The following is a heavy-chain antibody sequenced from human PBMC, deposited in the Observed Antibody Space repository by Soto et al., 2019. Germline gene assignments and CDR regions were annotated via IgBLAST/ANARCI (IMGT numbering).Heavy chain of an antibody. Sequence: QVQLQESGPGLVKPSETLSLTCTVSGGSVSSGSYYWSWIRQPPGKGLEWIGYIYYSGSTNYNPSLKSRVTISVDTSKNQFSLKLSSVTAADTAVYYCARGPIVVVPAAAYWYFDLWGRGTLVTVSS. CDR1: GGSVSSGSYY. J-gene: IGHJ2*01. V-gene: IGHV4-61*01. CDR3: ARGPIVVVPAAAYWYFDL. D-gene: IGHD2-2*01. CDR2: IYYSGST.